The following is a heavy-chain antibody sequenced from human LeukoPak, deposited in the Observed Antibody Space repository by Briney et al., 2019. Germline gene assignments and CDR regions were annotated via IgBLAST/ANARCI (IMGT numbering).Heavy chain of an antibody. Sequence: VCSLRLSCAASGFTASSNYMSNIRQAPGKRLDRVSVIYSGGSTYYADSVKGRFTISRDNSKNTLYLQMNSLRAEDTAVYYCARGSDSGYDLAYWGQGTLVTVSS. CDR1: GFTASSNY. D-gene: IGHD5-12*01. J-gene: IGHJ4*02. CDR2: IYSGGST. V-gene: IGHV3-53*01. CDR3: ARGSDSGYDLAY.